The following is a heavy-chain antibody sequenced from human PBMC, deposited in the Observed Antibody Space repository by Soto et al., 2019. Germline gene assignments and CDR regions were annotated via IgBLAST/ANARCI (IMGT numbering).Heavy chain of an antibody. CDR3: ARERSSGSEDYFDY. D-gene: IGHD2-15*01. CDR1: GGTFSSYA. CDR2: IIPIFGTA. Sequence: ASVKVSCKASGGTFSSYAISWVRQAPGQGLEWMGGIIPIFGTANYAQKFQGRVTITADKSTSTAYMELSSPRSEDTAVYYCARERSSGSEDYFDYWGQGTLVTVSS. J-gene: IGHJ4*02. V-gene: IGHV1-69*06.